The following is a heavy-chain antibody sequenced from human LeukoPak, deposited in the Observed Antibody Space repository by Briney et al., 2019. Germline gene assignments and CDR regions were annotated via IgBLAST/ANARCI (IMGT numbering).Heavy chain of an antibody. CDR1: GGSISSYY. CDR3: ARAAGHYYGSGTYPYYFDY. V-gene: IGHV4-59*01. CDR2: IYYSGST. J-gene: IGHJ4*02. D-gene: IGHD3-10*01. Sequence: SETLSLTCTVSGGSISSYYWSWIRQPPGKGLESIGYIYYSGSTNYNPSLKSRVTISVDTSKNQFSLKLSSVTAADTAVYYCARAAGHYYGSGTYPYYFDYWGQGTLVTVSS.